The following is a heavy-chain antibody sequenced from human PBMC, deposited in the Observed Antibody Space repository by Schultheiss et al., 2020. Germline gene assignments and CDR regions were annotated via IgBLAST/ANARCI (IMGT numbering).Heavy chain of an antibody. CDR2: INPNSGGT. D-gene: IGHD6-19*01. CDR1: GYTFTSYG. Sequence: ASVKVSCKASGYTFTSYGISWVRQAPGQGLEWMGWINPNSGGTIYAQKFQGRVTMTEDTSTDTAYMELSSLRSEDTAVYYCARGVAVAGTGNRFDYWGQGTLVTVAS. CDR3: ARGVAVAGTGNRFDY. V-gene: IGHV1-8*02. J-gene: IGHJ4*02.